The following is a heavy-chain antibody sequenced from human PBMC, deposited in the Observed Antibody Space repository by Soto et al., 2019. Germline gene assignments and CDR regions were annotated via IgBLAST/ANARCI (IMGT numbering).Heavy chain of an antibody. D-gene: IGHD2-15*01. CDR3: AKGRRPYCSAGTCYWTDDY. V-gene: IGHV3-23*01. J-gene: IGHJ4*02. Sequence: EVHLLESGGGLVQPGGSLRLSCEASGITFSSFPMSWVRQAPGEGLEWVSSISANGDGTYYADSVRGHFTISRDNSKNTLYLHMNALTADDTALYDCAKGRRPYCSAGTCYWTDDYWGQGTLVTVSS. CDR2: ISANGDGT. CDR1: GITFSSFP.